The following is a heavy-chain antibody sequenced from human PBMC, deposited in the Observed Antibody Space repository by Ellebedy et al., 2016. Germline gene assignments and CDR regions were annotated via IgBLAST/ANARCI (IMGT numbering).Heavy chain of an antibody. V-gene: IGHV4-4*08. J-gene: IGHJ4*02. Sequence: SETLSLTXTVSGGSINSDYWSWIRQPPNKGLELVAYISATGSTYYNPSLKSRVSISMDKSNNQFSLNLSSVTAADTAVYYCARDPLATYYESSAYYSSEYWGQGTLVTVSS. CDR1: GGSINSDY. CDR2: ISATGST. CDR3: ARDPLATYYESSAYYSSEY. D-gene: IGHD3-22*01.